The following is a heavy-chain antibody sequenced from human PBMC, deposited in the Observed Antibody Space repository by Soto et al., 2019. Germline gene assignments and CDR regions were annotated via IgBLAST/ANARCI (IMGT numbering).Heavy chain of an antibody. D-gene: IGHD6-6*01. Sequence: GSLRLSCAASGFTFSSYAMSWVRQAPGKGLEWVSAISGSGGSTYYADSVKGRFTISRDNSKNSLYLQMNSLRAEDTAVYYCARDKTEDSRSDYWGQGTLVTVSS. J-gene: IGHJ4*02. V-gene: IGHV3-23*01. CDR3: ARDKTEDSRSDY. CDR2: ISGSGGST. CDR1: GFTFSSYA.